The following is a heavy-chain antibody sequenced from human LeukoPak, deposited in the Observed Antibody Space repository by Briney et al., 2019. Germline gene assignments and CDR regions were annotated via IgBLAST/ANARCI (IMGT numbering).Heavy chain of an antibody. CDR3: AGDIAAAGYFDY. V-gene: IGHV3-33*01. Sequence: PGGSLRLSCAASGFTFSSYGMHWVRQAPGKGLEWVAVIWYDGSNKYYAGSVKGRFTISRDNSKNTLYLQMNSLRAEDTAVYYCAGDIAAAGYFDYWGQGTLVTVSS. D-gene: IGHD6-13*01. CDR2: IWYDGSNK. J-gene: IGHJ4*02. CDR1: GFTFSSYG.